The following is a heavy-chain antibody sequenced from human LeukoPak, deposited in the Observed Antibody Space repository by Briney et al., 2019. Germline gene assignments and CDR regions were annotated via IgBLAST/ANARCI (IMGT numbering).Heavy chain of an antibody. Sequence: GGSLRLSCAASGFTFDDYAMHWVRQAPGKGLEWVSGISWNSGSIGYADSVKGRFTISRDNAKNSLYLQMNSLRAEDTALYYCAKAPGAYSSSWWEVWGQGTLVTVSS. D-gene: IGHD6-13*01. V-gene: IGHV3-9*01. CDR1: GFTFDDYA. J-gene: IGHJ4*02. CDR3: AKAPGAYSSSWWEV. CDR2: ISWNSGSI.